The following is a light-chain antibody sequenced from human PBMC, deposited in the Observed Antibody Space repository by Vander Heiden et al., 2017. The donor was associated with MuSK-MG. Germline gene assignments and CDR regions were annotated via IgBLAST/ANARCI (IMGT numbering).Light chain of an antibody. CDR3: RQPLQTPFT. V-gene: IGKV2-28*01. CDR2: LGS. CDR1: QSLLYRDGNSY. J-gene: IGKJ3*01. Sequence: DIVMTQSPLSLPVSPGEPASISCRSSQSLLYRDGNSYLDWYLQKPGQSPQLLIYLGSHRASGVPDRFSGSGSGTEFTLKISRVEAEDVGVYYCRQPLQTPFTFGRGTKVDIK.